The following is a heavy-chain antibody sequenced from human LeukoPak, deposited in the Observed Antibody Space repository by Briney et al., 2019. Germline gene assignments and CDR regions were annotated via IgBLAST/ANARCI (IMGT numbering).Heavy chain of an antibody. D-gene: IGHD4-11*01. CDR2: IWYDGSNK. V-gene: IGHV3-33*01. CDR1: GFTFSSYG. CDR3: ARDPPMTTVTTPHFDY. Sequence: PGGSLRLSCAASGFTFSSYGMHWVRQAPGKGLEWVAVIWYDGSNKYYADSVKGRFTISRDNSKNTLYLQMNSLRAEDTAAYYCARDPPMTTVTTPHFDYWGQGTLVTVSS. J-gene: IGHJ4*02.